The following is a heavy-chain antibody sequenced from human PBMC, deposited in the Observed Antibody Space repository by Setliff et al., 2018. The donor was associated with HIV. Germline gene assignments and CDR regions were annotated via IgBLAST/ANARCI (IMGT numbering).Heavy chain of an antibody. CDR2: IIPIFETT. D-gene: IGHD5-18*01. CDR1: GGTLNNYA. J-gene: IGHJ6*02. V-gene: IGHV1-69*05. CDR3: ASGYSYGPPYYYYGMDV. Sequence: SVKVSCKASGGTLNNYAINWVRQAPGQGLEWMGGIIPIFETTSYAQKFQGRVTITTDESTSTAYMELSSLRSEDTAVYYCASGYSYGPPYYYYGMDVWGQGTTVTVSS.